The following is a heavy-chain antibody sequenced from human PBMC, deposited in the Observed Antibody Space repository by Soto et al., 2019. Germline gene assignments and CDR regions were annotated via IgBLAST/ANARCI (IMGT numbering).Heavy chain of an antibody. V-gene: IGHV3-21*01. J-gene: IGHJ3*02. CDR2: ISGSSDFL. D-gene: IGHD6-13*01. CDR3: ATRTWYAFDI. CDR1: GFTFSNSI. Sequence: ESGGGLVKPGGSLRLSCAASGFTFSNSIINWVRQAPGQGLEWVSSISGSSDFLYYADSVKGRFTISRDTATNSLYLQMNSLRAEDTAVYYCATRTWYAFDIWGQGTMVTVSS.